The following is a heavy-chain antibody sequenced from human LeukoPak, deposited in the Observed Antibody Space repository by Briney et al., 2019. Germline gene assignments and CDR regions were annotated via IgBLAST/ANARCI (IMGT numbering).Heavy chain of an antibody. CDR2: IYTSGST. J-gene: IGHJ4*02. Sequence: PSETLSLTCTVSGGSISSYYWSWIRQPPGKGLEWIGYIYTSGSTNYNPSLKSRVTISVDTSKNQFSLKLSSVTAADTAVYYCARYDSSGYYYRDTFDYWGQGTLVTVSS. D-gene: IGHD3-22*01. CDR1: GGSISSYY. CDR3: ARYDSSGYYYRDTFDY. V-gene: IGHV4-4*09.